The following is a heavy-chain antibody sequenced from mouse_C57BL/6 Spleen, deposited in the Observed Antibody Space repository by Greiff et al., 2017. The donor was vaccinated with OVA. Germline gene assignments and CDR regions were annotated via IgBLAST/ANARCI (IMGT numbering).Heavy chain of an antibody. V-gene: IGHV2-2*01. J-gene: IGHJ1*03. Sequence: VQLQQSGPGLVQPSQRLSITCTVSGFSLTSYGVHWVRQSPGKGLEWLGVIWSGGSTDYNAAFISRLSISKDNSKSQVFFKMNSLQADDTAIYYCARKANYSNSWYFDVWGTGTTVTVSS. D-gene: IGHD2-5*01. CDR1: GFSLTSYG. CDR2: IWSGGST. CDR3: ARKANYSNSWYFDV.